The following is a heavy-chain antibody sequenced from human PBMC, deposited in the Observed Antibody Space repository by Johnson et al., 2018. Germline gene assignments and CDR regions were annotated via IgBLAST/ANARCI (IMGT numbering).Heavy chain of an antibody. V-gene: IGHV1-3*01. CDR2: INARNGNT. Sequence: QVQLVQSGAEVRKPGASVKLSCKDSGDTFTNYAIHWVRQAPGQRLEWMGWINARNGNTKYSQRFPGRVSITRDTSASTAYMELGSLRFEDTAIYYCTRGDPRVSGGNWYFDLGGRGTLVTVSS. J-gene: IGHJ2*01. D-gene: IGHD2-15*01. CDR3: TRGDPRVSGGNWYFDL. CDR1: GDTFTNYA.